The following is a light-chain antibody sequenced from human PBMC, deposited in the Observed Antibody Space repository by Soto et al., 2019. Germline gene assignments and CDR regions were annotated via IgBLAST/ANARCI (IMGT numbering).Light chain of an antibody. V-gene: IGKV3-15*01. CDR3: QQYHYSWK. Sequence: EIVTTRLSATIAVSTGEIANLSCRASQSVSSNLAWYQQTPGQAPRLLIYVESNRATGVSARFSGSGSATEFPLTISSLQSEDFAVYYCQQYHYSWKCGNGNKVDIK. J-gene: IGKJ1*01. CDR1: QSVSSN. CDR2: VES.